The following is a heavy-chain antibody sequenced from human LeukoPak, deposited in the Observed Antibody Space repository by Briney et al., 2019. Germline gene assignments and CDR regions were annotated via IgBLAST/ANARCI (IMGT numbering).Heavy chain of an antibody. CDR1: GFTFSTYW. V-gene: IGHV3-74*01. CDR2: ISPDGRYT. Sequence: GGSLRLSCADSGFTFSTYWIPWVRQTPGKGLDWVSPISPDGRYTSYADSVEGRFTIFRDNSKNTLYLQMNSLRAEDTAVYYCAKDRVGDSSGYYYYYMDVWGKGTTVTVSS. CDR3: AKDRVGDSSGYYYYYMDV. J-gene: IGHJ6*03. D-gene: IGHD3-22*01.